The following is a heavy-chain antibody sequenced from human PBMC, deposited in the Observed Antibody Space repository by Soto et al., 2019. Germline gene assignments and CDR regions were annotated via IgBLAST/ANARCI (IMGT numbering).Heavy chain of an antibody. CDR1: GGSISSGDYY. J-gene: IGHJ4*02. V-gene: IGHV4-30-4*01. Sequence: SETLSLTCTVSGGSISSGDYYWSWIRQPPGKGLEWIGYVYYSGSTYYNPSLKSRVTISVDTSKNQFSLKLSSVTAADTAVYYCAREISDPPFFDYWGQGTLVTVSS. CDR2: VYYSGST. CDR3: AREISDPPFFDY.